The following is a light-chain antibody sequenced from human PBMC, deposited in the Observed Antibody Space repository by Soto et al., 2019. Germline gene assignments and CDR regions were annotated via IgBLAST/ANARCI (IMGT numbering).Light chain of an antibody. CDR1: SSNIGVGYE. CDR3: QSYDSSLSGVV. V-gene: IGLV1-40*01. J-gene: IGLJ2*01. CDR2: GNN. Sequence: QSVLTQPPSVSGAPGQRVTISCTGSSSNIGVGYEVHWYQQLPRTAPKLLIYGNNNRPSGVPDRISGSKSGTSASLAITGLQAEAEADYYCQSYDSSLSGVVFGGGTKLTVL.